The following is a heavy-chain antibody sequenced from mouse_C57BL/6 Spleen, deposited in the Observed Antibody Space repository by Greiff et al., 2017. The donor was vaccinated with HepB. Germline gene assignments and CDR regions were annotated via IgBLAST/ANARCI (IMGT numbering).Heavy chain of an antibody. D-gene: IGHD2-4*01. CDR3: ARGYYDYDDYAMDY. Sequence: VQLQQPGAELVKPGASVKLSCKASGYTFTSYWMHWVKQRPGQGLEWIGMIHPNSGSTNYNEKFKSKATLTVDKSSSTAYMQLSSLTSEDSAVYYCARGYYDYDDYAMDYWGQGTSVTVSS. CDR2: IHPNSGST. CDR1: GYTFTSYW. V-gene: IGHV1-64*01. J-gene: IGHJ4*01.